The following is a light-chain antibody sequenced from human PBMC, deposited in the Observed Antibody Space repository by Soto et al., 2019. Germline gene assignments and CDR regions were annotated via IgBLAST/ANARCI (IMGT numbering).Light chain of an antibody. CDR3: QQYDNLPLMYT. CDR2: DAS. V-gene: IGKV1-33*01. Sequence: TQSPGTLSLSPGERATLSCRATQTISSNYLAWYQQKPGKAPKLLIYDASNLETGVPSRFSGSGSGTDFTFTISSLQPEDIATYYCQQYDNLPLMYTFGQGTKLEIK. J-gene: IGKJ2*01. CDR1: QTISSNY.